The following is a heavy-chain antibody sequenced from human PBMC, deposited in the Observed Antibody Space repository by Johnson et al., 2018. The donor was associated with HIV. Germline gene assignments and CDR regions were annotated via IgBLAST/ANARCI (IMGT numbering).Heavy chain of an antibody. CDR3: ARGGQLVAFDI. CDR1: GFTFSSYG. V-gene: IGHV3-30*03. J-gene: IGHJ3*02. D-gene: IGHD6-6*01. Sequence: QVQLVESGGGVVQPGRSLRLSCAASGFTFSSYGMHWVRQAPGKGLEWVAVISYDGSNKYYADSVKGRFTISRDKSKNTLYLQMNSLRAEDTAVYYCARGGQLVAFDIWGQGTMVTVSS. CDR2: ISYDGSNK.